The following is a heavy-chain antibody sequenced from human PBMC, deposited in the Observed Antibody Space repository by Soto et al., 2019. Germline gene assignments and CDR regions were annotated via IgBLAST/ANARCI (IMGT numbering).Heavy chain of an antibody. D-gene: IGHD3-10*01. CDR2: LKPDNGGT. CDR1: GYTFTGYY. V-gene: IGHV1-2*02. CDR3: ARDLCPLGSGSPCPTFGMDL. J-gene: IGHJ6*02. Sequence: QVQLVQSGAEVKPPGASVKVSCKASGYTFTGYYMHWVRQVSGRRLEFLGWLKPDNGGTYYAPKFQGRVPFTRDTSNTIAYMEMNGLPSDDTAVYFCARDLCPLGSGSPCPTFGMDLWGQGTTVAVSS.